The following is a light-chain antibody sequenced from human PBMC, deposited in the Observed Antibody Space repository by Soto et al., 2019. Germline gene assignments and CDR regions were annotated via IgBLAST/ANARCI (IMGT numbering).Light chain of an antibody. CDR2: GSS. V-gene: IGKV3-20*01. J-gene: IGKJ2*01. CDR3: QQYGSPPPYT. CDR1: QSVSNNY. Sequence: EVVLTQSPGTLSLSPGERATLSCRASQSVSNNYLAWYQQKPGQGPRLLIFGSSDRATGIPDRFSGSGSGTDFTLTISRLVPEDFSVYYCQQYGSPPPYTFGQGTKLEIK.